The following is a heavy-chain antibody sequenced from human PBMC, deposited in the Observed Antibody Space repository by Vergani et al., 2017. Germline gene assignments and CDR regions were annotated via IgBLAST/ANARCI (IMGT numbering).Heavy chain of an antibody. V-gene: IGHV3-23*04. CDR1: GFTFFSYA. D-gene: IGHD2-15*01. CDR3: AKRPAAGIDS. J-gene: IGHJ4*02. Sequence: ELQLVESGGGLVQPGGSLRLSCAASGFTFFSYAMSWVRQAPGKWLEWVSTISGSGGSTYYADSVKGRFTISRDNSKNTLYLQMNSLRAEDTAVYFCAKRPAAGIDSWGQGTLVTVSS. CDR2: ISGSGGST.